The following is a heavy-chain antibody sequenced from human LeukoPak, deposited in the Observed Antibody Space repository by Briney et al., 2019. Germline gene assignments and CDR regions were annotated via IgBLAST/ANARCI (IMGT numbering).Heavy chain of an antibody. CDR2: IYPRDSDA. D-gene: IGHD6-13*01. Sequence: KISCKASGYSFTSYWIAWVRQMPGQGLEWMGVIYPRDSDAKYSPSSQGQVTISADKSINTAYLQWSSLKASDTAMYYCAKVGPSSSSDYWGQGTLVTVSS. CDR1: GYSFTSYW. CDR3: AKVGPSSSSDY. J-gene: IGHJ4*02. V-gene: IGHV5-51*01.